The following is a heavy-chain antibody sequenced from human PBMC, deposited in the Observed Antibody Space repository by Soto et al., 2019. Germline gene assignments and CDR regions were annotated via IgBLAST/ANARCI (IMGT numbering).Heavy chain of an antibody. D-gene: IGHD3-9*01. CDR3: ARRGILTGSYYYYGMDV. CDR2: IDPSDSYT. CDR1: GYSFTSYW. Sequence: ESLKISCKCSGYSFTSYWISWVRQMPGKGLEWMGRIDPSDSYTNYSPSFQGHVTISADKSISTAYLQWSSLKASDTAMYYCARRGILTGSYYYYGMDVWGQGTTVTVSS. J-gene: IGHJ6*02. V-gene: IGHV5-10-1*01.